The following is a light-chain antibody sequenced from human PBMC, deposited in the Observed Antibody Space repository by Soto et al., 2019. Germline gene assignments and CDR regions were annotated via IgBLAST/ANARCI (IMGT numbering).Light chain of an antibody. Sequence: IVLPQSPGTLSLSPGERATLSCRASHTISSSYLAWYQQKPGQAPRLLMYGISRRATGIPDRFSGSGSGRDFTLTIPRLEPEELPVYYCQQYVTSSPRTFGQGTKVEI. CDR2: GIS. CDR3: QQYVTSSPRT. J-gene: IGKJ1*01. CDR1: HTISSSY. V-gene: IGKV3-20*01.